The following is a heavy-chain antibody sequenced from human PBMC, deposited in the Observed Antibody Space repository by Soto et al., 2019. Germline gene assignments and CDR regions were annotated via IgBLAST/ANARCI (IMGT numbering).Heavy chain of an antibody. CDR1: GFRVTDDY. CDR3: ARGFYYDSSGYYSGGLNY. J-gene: IGHJ4*02. D-gene: IGHD3-22*01. CDR2: LYTGGKT. Sequence: PGGSLRLSCEVSGFRVTDDYMSWIRQSPGKGLEWVSFLYTGGKTYYADSVRGRFTISRDSSKNTLYLQTNSLRAEDTAVYYCARGFYYDSSGYYSGGLNYWGQGTLVTVSS. V-gene: IGHV3-53*01.